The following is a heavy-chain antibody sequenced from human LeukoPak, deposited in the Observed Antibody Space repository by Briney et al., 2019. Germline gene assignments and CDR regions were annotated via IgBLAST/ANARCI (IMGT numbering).Heavy chain of an antibody. CDR1: GFTFSSYR. V-gene: IGHV3-7*01. CDR2: MDEDGGDK. CDR3: ARLGRSDWYG. Sequence: GGSLRLSCVGSGFTFSSYRMSWVRQSPGKGLEWVANMDEDGGDKSYVGFVKGRFTISRDNAKNSLYLQMNSLRVEDTAVYYCARLGRSDWYGWGQGTLVTVSS. D-gene: IGHD6-19*01. J-gene: IGHJ4*02.